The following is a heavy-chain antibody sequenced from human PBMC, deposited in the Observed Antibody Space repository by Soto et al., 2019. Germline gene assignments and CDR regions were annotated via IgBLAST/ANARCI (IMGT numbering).Heavy chain of an antibody. Sequence: SETLSLTCTVSGGSISSYYWSWIRQPPGKGLEWIGYIYYSGSTNYNPSLKSRVTISVDTSKNQFSLKLSSVTAADTAVYYCARLGNNPHRPAAFDIWGQGTMVTVSS. CDR3: ARLGNNPHRPAAFDI. CDR2: IYYSGST. CDR1: GGSISSYY. V-gene: IGHV4-59*08. J-gene: IGHJ3*02. D-gene: IGHD1-1*01.